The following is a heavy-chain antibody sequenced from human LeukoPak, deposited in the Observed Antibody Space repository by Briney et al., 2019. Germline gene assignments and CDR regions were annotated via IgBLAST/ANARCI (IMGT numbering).Heavy chain of an antibody. CDR1: GYTFTDNY. D-gene: IGHD6-19*01. CDR2: INPNSGGT. CDR3: SRGQGSDLIEY. Sequence: ASVKVSCKASGYTFTDNYIHWVRQAPGQGLEWMGWINPNSGGTNYAQKFQGRVTMTRDTSISTTYMELSRLTCDDTAVYYCSRGQGSDLIEYWGQGTLVTVSS. V-gene: IGHV1-2*02. J-gene: IGHJ4*02.